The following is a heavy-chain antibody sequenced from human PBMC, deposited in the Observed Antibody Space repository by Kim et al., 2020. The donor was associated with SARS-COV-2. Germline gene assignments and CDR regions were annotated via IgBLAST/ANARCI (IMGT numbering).Heavy chain of an antibody. CDR3: ARVWELSFDY. D-gene: IGHD3-16*02. J-gene: IGHJ4*02. Sequence: GGSLRLSCAASGFTLSTDHMSWVRQAPGGGLEWVSISYNDCGTYYADSVKDRFTMSRDNSKNTVSLQMNSLRADDTAVYHCARVWELSFDYWGQGNLVTVSS. V-gene: IGHV3-66*01. CDR1: GFTLSTDH. CDR2: SYNDCGT.